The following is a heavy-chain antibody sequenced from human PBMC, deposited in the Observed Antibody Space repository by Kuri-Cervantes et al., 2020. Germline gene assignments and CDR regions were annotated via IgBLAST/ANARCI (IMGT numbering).Heavy chain of an antibody. Sequence: GGSLRLSCAASGFTFSSYSMNWVRQAPGKGLEWASSISSSSSYIYYADSVKGRFTISRDNAKNSLYLQMNSLRAEDTAVCYCARGSAAAGTGWFDPWGQGTLVTVSS. D-gene: IGHD6-13*01. CDR1: GFTFSSYS. V-gene: IGHV3-21*01. CDR3: ARGSAAAGTGWFDP. J-gene: IGHJ5*02. CDR2: ISSSSSYI.